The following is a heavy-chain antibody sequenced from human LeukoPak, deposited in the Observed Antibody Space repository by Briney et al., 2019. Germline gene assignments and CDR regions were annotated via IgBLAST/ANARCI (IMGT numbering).Heavy chain of an antibody. J-gene: IGHJ6*03. Sequence: SQTLSLTCTVSGGSISSGGYYWSWIRQPPGKGLEWIGYIYHSGSTYYNPSLKSRVTISVDRSKNQFSLKLSSVTAADTAVYYCARRKGSYGYGRYYYYYYMDVWGKGTTVTVSS. CDR2: IYHSGST. CDR1: GGSISSGGYY. CDR3: ARRKGSYGYGRYYYYYYMDV. D-gene: IGHD5-18*01. V-gene: IGHV4-30-2*01.